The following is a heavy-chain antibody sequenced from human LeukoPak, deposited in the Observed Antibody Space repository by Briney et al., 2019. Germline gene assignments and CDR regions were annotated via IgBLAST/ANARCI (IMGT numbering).Heavy chain of an antibody. CDR3: ARGKGTSYLSSFDY. Sequence: SETLSLTCTVSGGSFSSYYWSWIRQPPGKGLEWIGYIYYSGSTNYNPSLKSRVTISVDTSKNQFSLKLSSVTAADTAVYYCARGKGTSYLSSFDYWGQGTLVTVSS. V-gene: IGHV4-59*01. CDR1: GGSFSSYY. D-gene: IGHD6-6*01. CDR2: IYYSGST. J-gene: IGHJ4*02.